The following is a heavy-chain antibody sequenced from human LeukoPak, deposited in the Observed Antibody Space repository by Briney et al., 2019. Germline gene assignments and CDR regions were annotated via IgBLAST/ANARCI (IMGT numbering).Heavy chain of an antibody. CDR3: ASTRLWFGELFPSFFDY. CDR2: MNPNSGNT. V-gene: IGHV1-8*01. J-gene: IGHJ4*02. Sequence: ASVKVSCKASGYTFTSYDINWVRQATGQGLEWKGWMNPNSGNTGYAQKFQGRVTMTRNTSISTAYMELSSLRSEDTAVYYCASTRLWFGELFPSFFDYWGQGTLVTVSS. CDR1: GYTFTSYD. D-gene: IGHD3-10*01.